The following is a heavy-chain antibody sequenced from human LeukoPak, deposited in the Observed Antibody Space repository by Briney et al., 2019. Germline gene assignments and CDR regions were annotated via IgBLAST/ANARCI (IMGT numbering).Heavy chain of an antibody. CDR3: TRDLAPGYSSSWYCRAFDI. D-gene: IGHD6-13*01. Sequence: PGGSLRLSCTASGFTFGVYAMSWFRQAPGKGLEWVGFIRSKAYGGTTEYAASVKGRFTISRDDSKSIAYLQMNSLKTEDTAVYYCTRDLAPGYSSSWYCRAFDIWGQGTMVTVSS. CDR2: IRSKAYGGTT. CDR1: GFTFGVYA. V-gene: IGHV3-49*03. J-gene: IGHJ3*02.